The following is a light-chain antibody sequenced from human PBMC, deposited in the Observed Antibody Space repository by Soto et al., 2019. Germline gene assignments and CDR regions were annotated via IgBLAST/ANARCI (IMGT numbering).Light chain of an antibody. CDR2: GAA. J-gene: IGKJ3*01. Sequence: EVVLTQSPGTLSLSPGERATLFCRASQSISASYRAWYQQKPGQPPRLLMSGAANRATGVPDRFTGSGSETDFTLTISGVKPEDFAVYYCQQSGRLPTTFGPGTPVD. CDR3: QQSGRLPTT. V-gene: IGKV3-20*01. CDR1: QSISASY.